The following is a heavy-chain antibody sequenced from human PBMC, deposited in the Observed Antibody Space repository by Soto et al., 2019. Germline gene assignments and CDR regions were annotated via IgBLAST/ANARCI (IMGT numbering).Heavy chain of an antibody. CDR3: ARDRSAMILSY. CDR1: GYSFSSYG. V-gene: IGHV1-18*04. Sequence: ASVKVSCKASGYSFSSYGISWVRQAPGQGLEWMGSISAYNGNTNYAQKLQGRVTMTTDTSTNTAYMEVRSLRPDDTAVYYCARDRSAMILSYWGQGTLVTVSS. D-gene: IGHD2-2*01. CDR2: ISAYNGNT. J-gene: IGHJ4*02.